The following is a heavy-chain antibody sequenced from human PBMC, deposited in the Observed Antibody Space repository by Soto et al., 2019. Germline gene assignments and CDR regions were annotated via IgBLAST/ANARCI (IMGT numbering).Heavy chain of an antibody. CDR1: GFTFSSYA. CDR2: IGLSGGST. Sequence: EVQLLESGGGLVQPGGSLRLSCAASGFTFSSYAMIWVRQAPGKGLEWVSTIGLSGGSTYYADSVQGPFTISRDNSKNTQYMQMNRLRTEGTAVYYCAKDAPPQYCSGGSCFSFWGQGTLVTVSS. J-gene: IGHJ4*02. D-gene: IGHD2-15*01. V-gene: IGHV3-23*01. CDR3: AKDAPPQYCSGGSCFSF.